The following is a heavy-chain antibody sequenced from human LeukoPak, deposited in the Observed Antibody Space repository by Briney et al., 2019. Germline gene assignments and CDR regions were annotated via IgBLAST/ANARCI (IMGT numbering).Heavy chain of an antibody. J-gene: IGHJ5*02. CDR1: GFTFSTYA. Sequence: GRSLRLSCAASGFTFSTYAMHWVRQAPGKGLEWVAVISYDGSNRYYADSVRGRFTISRDNSKNTLYLQMNTLRAEDTAVYYCAKDVSWNWFDPWGQGTLVTVSS. V-gene: IGHV3-30*18. CDR3: AKDVSWNWFDP. CDR2: ISYDGSNR.